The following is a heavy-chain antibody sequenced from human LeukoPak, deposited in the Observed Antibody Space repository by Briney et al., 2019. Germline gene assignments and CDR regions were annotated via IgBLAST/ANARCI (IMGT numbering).Heavy chain of an antibody. Sequence: ASVKVSCKASGDTFTTDYIYWVRQGPGQGPEWMGVSNLSGGSTTNAQKFQGRVTMTRDTSTSTVYMELSSLRSEDTAIYYCARARGSGSYYGHDYYYYHYMDVWGKGTTVTASS. CDR2: SNLSGGST. CDR1: GDTFTTDY. J-gene: IGHJ6*03. CDR3: ARARGSGSYYGHDYYYYHYMDV. V-gene: IGHV1-46*01. D-gene: IGHD3-10*01.